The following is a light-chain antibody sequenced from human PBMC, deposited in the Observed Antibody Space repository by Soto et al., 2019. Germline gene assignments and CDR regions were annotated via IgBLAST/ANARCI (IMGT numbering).Light chain of an antibody. CDR2: DVS. Sequence: QSALTQPRSVSGSPGQSVTISCTGTSSDVGGYNYVSWYQQHPGKAPKLMIYDVSKRPSGVPDRFSGSKSGNTASLTISGLQAEDEGDYYCCSYAGSYTFEVVFGGGTKVTVL. CDR1: SSDVGGYNY. J-gene: IGLJ2*01. V-gene: IGLV2-11*01. CDR3: CSYAGSYTFEVV.